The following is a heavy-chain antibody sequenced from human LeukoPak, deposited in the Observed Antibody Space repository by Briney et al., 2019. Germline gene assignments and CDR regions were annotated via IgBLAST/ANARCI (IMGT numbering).Heavy chain of an antibody. V-gene: IGHV1-2*06. CDR1: GYTFTGYY. J-gene: IGHJ4*02. CDR3: ATVYGGSYFGDFDY. Sequence: ASVKVSCKASGYTFTGYYMHWVRQAPGQGLEWMGRINPNSGGTNYAQKFQGRVTMTRDTSISTAYMELSRLRSDDTAVYYCATVYGGSYFGDFDYWGQGTLVTVSS. CDR2: INPNSGGT. D-gene: IGHD1-26*01.